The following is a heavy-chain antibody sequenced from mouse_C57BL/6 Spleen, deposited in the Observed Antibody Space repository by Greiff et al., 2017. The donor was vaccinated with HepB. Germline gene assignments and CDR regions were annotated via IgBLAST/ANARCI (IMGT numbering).Heavy chain of an antibody. V-gene: IGHV5-4*01. J-gene: IGHJ1*03. Sequence: EVQGVESGGGLVKPGGSLKLSCAASGFTFSSYAMSWVRQTPEKRLEWVATISDGGSYTYYPDNVKGRFTISRDNAKNNLYLQMSHLKSEDTAMYYCAREGTVVAPYWYFDVWGTGTTVTVAS. CDR3: AREGTVVAPYWYFDV. CDR1: GFTFSSYA. D-gene: IGHD1-1*01. CDR2: ISDGGSYT.